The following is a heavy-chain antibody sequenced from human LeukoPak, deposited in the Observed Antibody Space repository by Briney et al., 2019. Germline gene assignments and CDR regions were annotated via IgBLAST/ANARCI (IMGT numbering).Heavy chain of an antibody. CDR3: ARLLGEGPPTFDY. J-gene: IGHJ4*02. CDR2: INHSGST. CDR1: GGSFSGYY. V-gene: IGHV4-34*01. D-gene: IGHD3-10*01. Sequence: SETLSLACAVYGGSFSGYYWSWIRQPPGKGLGWIGEINHSGSTNYNPSLKSRVTISVDTSKNQFSLKLSSVTAADTAVYYCARLLGEGPPTFDYWGQGTLVTVSS.